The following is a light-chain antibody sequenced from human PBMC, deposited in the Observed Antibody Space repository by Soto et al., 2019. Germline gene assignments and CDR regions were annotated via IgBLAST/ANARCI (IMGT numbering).Light chain of an antibody. Sequence: ETVMTQSLVTLSVSPGERATLSCRASQSVTSDLAWYQQKSGQPPRLLIFDASTRATGVPARFIGSGSGTEFTLTISSLQSEDFGFYYCQQYNNWPWPFGQGGK. V-gene: IGKV3-15*01. J-gene: IGKJ1*01. CDR1: QSVTSD. CDR2: DAS. CDR3: QQYNNWPWP.